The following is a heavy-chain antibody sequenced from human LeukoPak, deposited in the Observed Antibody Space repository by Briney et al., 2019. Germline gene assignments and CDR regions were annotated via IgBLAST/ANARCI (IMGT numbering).Heavy chain of an antibody. CDR2: ISGSGGIT. D-gene: IGHD2-2*01. CDR1: GFXISNYG. V-gene: IGHV3-23*01. CDR3: AKAGRYCSGTSCYFSI. Sequence: PGGSLRVSCAASGFXISNYGIDWVRQAPGKGLEWVSVISGSGGITYYADSVKGRFTISRDNSKNTLYLQMNSLRAEDTAVYYCAKAGRYCSGTSCYFSIWGQGTLVTVSS. J-gene: IGHJ4*02.